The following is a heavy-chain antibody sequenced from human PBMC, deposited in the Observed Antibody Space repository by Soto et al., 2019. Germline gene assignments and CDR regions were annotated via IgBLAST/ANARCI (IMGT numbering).Heavy chain of an antibody. D-gene: IGHD2-15*01. CDR1: GGSISSYY. J-gene: IGHJ4*02. V-gene: IGHV4-59*01. Sequence: SETLSLTCTVSGGSISSYYWNWIRQPPGKGLEWIGYIYYSGSTNYNPSLKSRVTISVDTSKDQFFLNLTSVTAADTAVYYCARGPIPVVRRYFDSWGQGIPVTVSS. CDR2: IYYSGST. CDR3: ARGPIPVVRRYFDS.